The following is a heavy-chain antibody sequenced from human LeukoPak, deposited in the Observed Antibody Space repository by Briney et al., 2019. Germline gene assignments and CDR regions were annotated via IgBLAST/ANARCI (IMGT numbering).Heavy chain of an antibody. CDR2: ISSSGSTI. J-gene: IGHJ6*03. D-gene: IGHD3-22*01. CDR1: GFTFSDYY. CDR3: ARDHYDSFFLGFQDYYYYYMDV. V-gene: IGHV3-11*04. Sequence: PGGSLRLSCAASGFTFSDYYMSWIRQAPGKGLEWVSYISSSGSTIYYADSVKGRFTISRDNAKNSLYLQMNSLRAEDTAVYYCARDHYDSFFLGFQDYYYYYMDVWGKGTTVTVSS.